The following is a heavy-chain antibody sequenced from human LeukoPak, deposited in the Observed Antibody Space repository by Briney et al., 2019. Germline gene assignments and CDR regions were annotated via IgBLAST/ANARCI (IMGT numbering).Heavy chain of an antibody. CDR1: GGSFCGSY. J-gene: IGHJ4*02. D-gene: IGHD3-10*01. CDR2: INHSGST. V-gene: IGHV4-34*01. CDR3: ARGRGGPGA. Sequence: SETLSLTCAVYGGSFCGSYWSWIRHPPGKGLGWIGEINHSGSTNYNPSLKSRVTIPVDTSKTQFSLKLSSETATDTAVYYCARGRGGPGAWGQGTLVTVSS.